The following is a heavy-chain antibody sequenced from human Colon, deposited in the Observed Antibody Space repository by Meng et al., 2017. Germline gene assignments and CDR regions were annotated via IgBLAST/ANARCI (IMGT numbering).Heavy chain of an antibody. CDR1: GDSVNNRTYY. J-gene: IGHJ4*02. Sequence: QVPLQASGPGLVRPSETLSLTCTVSGDSVNNRTYYWTWIRQPPEKGLEWIGYVYYDGTTNYNPFLESRLTMSIDTSKNQFSLKLSSVTAADTAVYYCARDWGSGTPYWGQGTLVTVSS. CDR3: ARDWGSGTPY. V-gene: IGHV4-61*01. D-gene: IGHD3-10*01. CDR2: VYYDGTT.